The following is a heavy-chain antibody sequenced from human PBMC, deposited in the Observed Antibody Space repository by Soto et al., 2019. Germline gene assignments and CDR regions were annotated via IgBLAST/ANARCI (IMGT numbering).Heavy chain of an antibody. V-gene: IGHV3-48*03. Sequence: PGGSLRLSCAASGFTFSSYEMNWVRQAPGKGLEWVSYISSSGSTIYYADSVKGRFTISRDNAKNSLYLQMNSLRAEDTAVYYCAITTIFGVTYYYYGMDVWGQGTTVTVSS. CDR3: AITTIFGVTYYYYGMDV. CDR1: GFTFSSYE. D-gene: IGHD3-3*01. J-gene: IGHJ6*02. CDR2: ISSSGSTI.